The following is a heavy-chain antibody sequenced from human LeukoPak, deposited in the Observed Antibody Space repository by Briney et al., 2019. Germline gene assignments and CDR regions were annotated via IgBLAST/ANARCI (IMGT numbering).Heavy chain of an antibody. V-gene: IGHV3-74*01. D-gene: IGHD3-22*01. Sequence: PGGSLRLSCAASGFTFSAYWMHWVRQAPGKGLVWVSRINSDGSSTSYADSVKGRFTISRDNAKNTLYLQMNSLRAEGTAVYYCARGNYDSSGLLDYWGQGTLVTVSS. CDR3: ARGNYDSSGLLDY. CDR2: INSDGSST. J-gene: IGHJ4*02. CDR1: GFTFSAYW.